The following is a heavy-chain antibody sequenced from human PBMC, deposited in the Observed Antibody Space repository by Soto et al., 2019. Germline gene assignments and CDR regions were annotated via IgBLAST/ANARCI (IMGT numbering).Heavy chain of an antibody. V-gene: IGHV1-18*04. J-gene: IGHJ4*02. CDR3: ARDPRTGTTHPSPIDY. CDR1: GYTFTIYG. Sequence: ASVKVSCKASGYTFTIYGISCVLQAALQGLEWMGWISAYNGNTNYAQKLQGRVTMTTDTSTSTAYMELRSLRSDDTAVYYCARDPRTGTTHPSPIDYWGQGTLVTVSS. D-gene: IGHD1-1*01. CDR2: ISAYNGNT.